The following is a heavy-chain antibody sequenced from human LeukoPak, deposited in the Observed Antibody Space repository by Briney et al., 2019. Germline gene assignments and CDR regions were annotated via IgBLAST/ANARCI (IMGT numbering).Heavy chain of an antibody. Sequence: SETLSLTCTVSGDSVDSYYWNWIRQPPGKALQWIGYIYYSGNTNYNPSLKSRVTISVDTSNNQFSLKLSSVTAADTAVYYCARDHHGLDYWGHGTLVTVSS. V-gene: IGHV4-59*02. CDR1: GDSVDSYY. J-gene: IGHJ4*01. CDR3: ARDHHGLDY. D-gene: IGHD1-14*01. CDR2: IYYSGNT.